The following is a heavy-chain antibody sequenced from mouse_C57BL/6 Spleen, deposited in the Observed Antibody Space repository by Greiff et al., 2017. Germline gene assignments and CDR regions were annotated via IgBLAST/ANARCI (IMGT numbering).Heavy chain of an antibody. J-gene: IGHJ4*01. Sequence: DVKLQESGPGLVKPSQSLSLTCSVTGYSITSGYYWNWIRQFPGNKLEWMGYISYDGSNNYNPSLKNRISITRDTSKNQFFLKLNSVTTEDTATYYCARGEGMDYWGQGTSVTVSS. CDR1: GYSITSGYY. CDR3: ARGEGMDY. V-gene: IGHV3-6*01. CDR2: ISYDGSN.